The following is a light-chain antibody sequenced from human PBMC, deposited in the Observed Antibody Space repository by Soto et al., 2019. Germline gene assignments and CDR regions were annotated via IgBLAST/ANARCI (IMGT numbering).Light chain of an antibody. CDR3: QQRNSHPLT. CDR2: AVF. V-gene: IGKV1-9*01. CDR1: QGISSY. Sequence: DIQLTQSPSFLSASVGDRVTITCRASQGISSYLAWYQQKPGKAPNLLIYAVFTLQSGAPSRLSGSGSGTEFTLTTRSLQPQDFATYYCQQRNSHPLTFGQGTRLEIK. J-gene: IGKJ5*01.